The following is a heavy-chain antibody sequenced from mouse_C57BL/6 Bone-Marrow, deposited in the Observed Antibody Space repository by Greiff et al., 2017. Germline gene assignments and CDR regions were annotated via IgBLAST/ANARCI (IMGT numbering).Heavy chain of an antibody. CDR1: GYTFTSYW. J-gene: IGHJ4*01. D-gene: IGHD1-1*01. V-gene: IGHV1-69*01. CDR2: LDPSDSYT. CDR3: AREFITTVVAPAMDY. Sequence: VQLQQPGAELVMPGASVKLSCKASGYTFTSYWMHWVKQRPGQGLEWIGELDPSDSYTNYNQKFKGKSTLTVDKSSSTAYMPLSSLTSEDSAVYYCAREFITTVVAPAMDYWGQGTSVTVSS.